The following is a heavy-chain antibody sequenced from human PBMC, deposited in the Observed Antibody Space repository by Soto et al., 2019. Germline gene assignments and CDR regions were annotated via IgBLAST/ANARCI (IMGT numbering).Heavy chain of an antibody. CDR3: ARQVIMITFGGVIVHYYFDF. D-gene: IGHD3-16*02. CDR2: IYYSGST. V-gene: IGHV4-39*01. Sequence: PSETLSLTCTVSGGSISSSSYYWGWIRQPPGKGLEWIGSIYYSGSTYYNPSLKSRVTISLDTSKNQFSLKLSSVTAADTVVYYCARQVIMITFGGVIVHYYFDFWGKGTLVTVSS. J-gene: IGHJ4*02. CDR1: GGSISSSSYY.